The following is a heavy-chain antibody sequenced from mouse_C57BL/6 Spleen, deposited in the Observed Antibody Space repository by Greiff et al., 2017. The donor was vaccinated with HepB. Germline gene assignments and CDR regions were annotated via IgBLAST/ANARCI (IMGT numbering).Heavy chain of an antibody. J-gene: IGHJ3*01. CDR3: ARTGDSKPFAY. D-gene: IGHD2-5*01. V-gene: IGHV1-82*01. CDR1: GYAFSSSW. Sequence: QVQLKESGPELVKPGASVKISCKASGYAFSSSWMNWVKQRPGKGLEWIGRIYPGDGDTNYNGKFKGKATLTADKSSSTAYMQLSSLTSEDSAVYFCARTGDSKPFAYWGQGTLVTVSA. CDR2: IYPGDGDT.